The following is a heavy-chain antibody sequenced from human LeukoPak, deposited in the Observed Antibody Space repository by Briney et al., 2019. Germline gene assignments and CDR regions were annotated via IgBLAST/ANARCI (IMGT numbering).Heavy chain of an antibody. CDR3: TRASRGVVVVAATAY. CDR1: GFTSGEYA. V-gene: IGHV3-49*03. Sequence: GGSLRLSCTASGFTSGEYAVSWFRQAPGKGREWLGFVRSKAYGGTTEYAASVKGRFTISRDDSKSIAYLQMNSLKTEDTAVYYCTRASRGVVVVAATAYWGQGTLVTVSS. J-gene: IGHJ4*02. CDR2: VRSKAYGGTT. D-gene: IGHD2-15*01.